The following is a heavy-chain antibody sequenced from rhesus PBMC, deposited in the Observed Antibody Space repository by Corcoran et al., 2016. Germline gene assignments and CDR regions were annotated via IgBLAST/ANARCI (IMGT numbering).Heavy chain of an antibody. D-gene: IGHD6-13*01. V-gene: IGHV2S1*01. CDR1: VFSLSTSGTG. CDR2: IYWDDDK. Sequence: QVTLKESGPALVIPTKPLTLTCTFSVFSLSTSGTGVGWSRHPPGKALEWLPSIYWDDDKYYSTSLKSRRTISKDTSKNQVVLTMTNMDPVDTATYYCARVKGSSWSFWGQGVLVTVSS. J-gene: IGHJ4*01. CDR3: ARVKGSSWSF.